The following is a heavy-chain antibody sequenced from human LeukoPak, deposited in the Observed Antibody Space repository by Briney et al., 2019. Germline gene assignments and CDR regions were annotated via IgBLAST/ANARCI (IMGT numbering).Heavy chain of an antibody. CDR3: ATLGDYWGGY. Sequence: ASVKVSCKASGGTFSSYAFSWVRQAPGKGLEWMGGFDPEDGETIYAQKFQGRVTMTEDTSTDTAYMELSSLRSEDTAVYYCATLGDYWGGYWGQGTLVTVSS. V-gene: IGHV1-24*01. CDR1: GGTFSSYA. CDR2: FDPEDGET. J-gene: IGHJ4*02. D-gene: IGHD7-27*01.